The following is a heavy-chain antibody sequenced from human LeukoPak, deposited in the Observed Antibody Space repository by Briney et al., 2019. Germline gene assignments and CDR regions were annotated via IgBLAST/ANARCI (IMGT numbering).Heavy chain of an antibody. CDR2: INPNSGGT. CDR3: ARDIVGIGYYDSSGHEDY. D-gene: IGHD3-22*01. CDR1: GYTFTGYY. V-gene: IGHV1-2*06. J-gene: IGHJ4*02. Sequence: GAAVKVSCKASGYTFTGYYIHWVRQAPGQGLEWMGRINPNSGGTNYAHKFQGRVTMPRDTSISTAYMELSRLRSDDTAVYYCARDIVGIGYYDSSGHEDYWGQGSLVTVSS.